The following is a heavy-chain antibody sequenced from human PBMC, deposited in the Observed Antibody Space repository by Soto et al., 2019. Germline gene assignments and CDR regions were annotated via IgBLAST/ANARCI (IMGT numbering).Heavy chain of an antibody. CDR1: GGSISSYY. D-gene: IGHD2-2*01. CDR2: IYYSGST. Sequence: QVQLQESGPGLVKPSETLSLTCTVSGGSISSYYWSWIRQPPGKGLEWIGYIYYSGSTNYNPSLKRRVAISVDTSKNQFSLKLSSVTAADTAVYYCARACSSTSCRPNYYDGMDVWGQGTTVTVSS. V-gene: IGHV4-59*01. CDR3: ARACSSTSCRPNYYDGMDV. J-gene: IGHJ6*02.